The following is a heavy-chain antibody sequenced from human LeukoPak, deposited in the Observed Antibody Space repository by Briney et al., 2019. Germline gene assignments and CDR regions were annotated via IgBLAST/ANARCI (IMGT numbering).Heavy chain of an antibody. CDR1: GYTFTSYA. CDR3: ARESVLEWLSTGWFDP. CDR2: INAGNGNT. V-gene: IGHV1-3*01. J-gene: IGHJ5*02. Sequence: ASVKVSCKASGYTFTSYAMHWVRQAPGQRLEWMGWINAGNGNTKYSQKFQGGVTITRDTSASTAYMELSSLRSEDTAVYYCARESVLEWLSTGWFDPWGQGTLVTVSS. D-gene: IGHD3-3*01.